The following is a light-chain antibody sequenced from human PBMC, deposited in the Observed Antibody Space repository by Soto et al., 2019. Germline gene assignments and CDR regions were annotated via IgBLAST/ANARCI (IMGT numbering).Light chain of an antibody. V-gene: IGLV2-14*01. Sequence: QSALTQPASVSGSPGQSITISCTGTTSDVGGYNYVSWYQHHPGTAPKLLIYEVSNRPSGISTRFSASKSGNTASLTISGLQAEDDADYYCSSYTSNTAWVFGAGTKLTVL. CDR2: EVS. CDR3: SSYTSNTAWV. J-gene: IGLJ3*02. CDR1: TSDVGGYNY.